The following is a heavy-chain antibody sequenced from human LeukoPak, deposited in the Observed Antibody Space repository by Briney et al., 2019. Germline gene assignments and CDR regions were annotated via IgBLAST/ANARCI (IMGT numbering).Heavy chain of an antibody. D-gene: IGHD5-24*01. J-gene: IGHJ5*02. Sequence: ASVKVSCKASGYTFTSYYMHWVRQAPGQGLEWMGIINSSGGSTSYAQKFQGRVTMTRDTSTSTVYMELSSLRSEDTAVYYCARDSNSSPPSRENWFDPWGQGTLVTVSS. V-gene: IGHV1-46*01. CDR2: INSSGGST. CDR3: ARDSNSSPPSRENWFDP. CDR1: GYTFTSYY.